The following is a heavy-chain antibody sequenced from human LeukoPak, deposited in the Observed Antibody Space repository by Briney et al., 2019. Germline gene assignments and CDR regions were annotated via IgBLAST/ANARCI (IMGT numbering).Heavy chain of an antibody. CDR1: GFTFNSYW. V-gene: IGHV3-7*03. CDR3: AKYLGDFWSGYYYYDY. Sequence: PGGSLRLSCAASGFTFNSYWMSWVRQAPGKGLEWVANIKQDGSEKYYVDSVKGRFTISRDNAKNSLYLQMNSLRAEDTAVYYCAKYLGDFWSGYYYYDYWGQGTLVTVSS. D-gene: IGHD3-3*01. CDR2: IKQDGSEK. J-gene: IGHJ4*02.